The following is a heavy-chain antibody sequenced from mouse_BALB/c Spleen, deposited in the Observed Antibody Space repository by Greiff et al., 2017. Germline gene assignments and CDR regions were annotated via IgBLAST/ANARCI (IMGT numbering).Heavy chain of an antibody. CDR3: ARRDRYYSFDY. Sequence: EVKLMESGGGLVKPGGSLKLSCAASGFTFSSYAMSWVRQTPEKRLEWVASISSGGSTYYPDSVKGRFTISRDNARNILYLQMSSLRSEDTAMYYCARRDRYYSFDYWGQGTTLTVSS. CDR2: ISSGGST. D-gene: IGHD1-1*01. CDR1: GFTFSSYA. J-gene: IGHJ2*01. V-gene: IGHV5-6-5*01.